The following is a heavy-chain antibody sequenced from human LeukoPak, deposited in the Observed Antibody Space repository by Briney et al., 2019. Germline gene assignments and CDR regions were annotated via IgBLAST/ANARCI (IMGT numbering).Heavy chain of an antibody. Sequence: HPGGSLRLSCAASGFTFSSYGMHWVRQAPGKGLEWVAVISYDGSNKYYADSVKGRFTISRDNSKNTLYLQMNSLRAEDTAVNYCANGYSSGWYADFDYWGQGTLVTVSS. CDR3: ANGYSSGWYADFDY. V-gene: IGHV3-30*18. J-gene: IGHJ4*02. D-gene: IGHD6-19*01. CDR1: GFTFSSYG. CDR2: ISYDGSNK.